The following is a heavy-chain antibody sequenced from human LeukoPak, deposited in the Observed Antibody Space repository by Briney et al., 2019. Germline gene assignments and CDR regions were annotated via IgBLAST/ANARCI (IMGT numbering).Heavy chain of an antibody. V-gene: IGHV4-39*01. CDR3: ARHRYCSGGSCYLDY. CDR2: IYYSGGT. Sequence: SETLSLTCTVSGGSISSSSYYWGWIRQPPGKGLEWIGNIYYSGGTYYNPTLKSRVTISVDTSKNQVSLKLSSVTAADTAVYCCARHRYCSGGSCYLDYWGQGTLVPVSS. CDR1: GGSISSSSYY. J-gene: IGHJ4*02. D-gene: IGHD2-15*01.